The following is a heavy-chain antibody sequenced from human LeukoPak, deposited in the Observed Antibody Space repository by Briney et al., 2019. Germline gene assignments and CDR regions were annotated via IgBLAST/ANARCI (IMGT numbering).Heavy chain of an antibody. J-gene: IGHJ4*02. CDR1: GYSFTSYW. CDR3: ARGGTATRTFDY. CDR2: IYPDDFDT. D-gene: IGHD1-1*01. V-gene: IGHV5-51*01. Sequence: VESLKISCKASGYSFTSYWIGWVRQMPGKGLEWMGIIYPDDFDTRYSPPFRGQVTISADRSISTACLQWIDLKASDTAMYYYARGGTATRTFDYWGQGTLVTVSS.